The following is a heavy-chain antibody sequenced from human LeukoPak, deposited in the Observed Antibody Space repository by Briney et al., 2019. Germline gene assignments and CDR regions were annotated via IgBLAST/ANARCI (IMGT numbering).Heavy chain of an antibody. CDR1: GGSFSGYY. CDR3: ARSVGYYGSWFDP. Sequence: PSETLSLTCAVYGGSFSGYYWSWIRQPPGKGLEWIGEINHSGSTNYNPSLKSRVTISVDTSKNQSSLKLSSVTAADTAVYYCARSVGYYGSWFDPWGQGTLVTVSS. J-gene: IGHJ5*02. D-gene: IGHD3-10*01. V-gene: IGHV4-34*01. CDR2: INHSGST.